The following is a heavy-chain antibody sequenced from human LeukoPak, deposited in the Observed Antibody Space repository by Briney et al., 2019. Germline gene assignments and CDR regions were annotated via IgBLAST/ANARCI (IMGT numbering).Heavy chain of an antibody. Sequence: ASVKVSCKASGYTFTSYAIHWVRQAPGQRLEWMGWISAGNGNTKYSQNFQGRVTFISNTSATTAFMELSSLRSEDAAVYYCARDMGDAFDIWGQGTMVTVSS. V-gene: IGHV1-3*01. D-gene: IGHD3-10*01. CDR1: GYTFTSYA. CDR2: ISAGNGNT. CDR3: ARDMGDAFDI. J-gene: IGHJ3*02.